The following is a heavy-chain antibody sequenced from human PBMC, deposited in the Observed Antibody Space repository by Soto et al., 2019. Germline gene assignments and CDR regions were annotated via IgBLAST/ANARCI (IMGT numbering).Heavy chain of an antibody. V-gene: IGHV3-23*01. D-gene: IGHD6-19*01. J-gene: IGHJ4*02. CDR1: GFTFSSYA. Sequence: SLRLSCAASGFTFSSYAMSWVRQAPGKGLEWVSAISGSGGSTYYADSVKGRFTISRDNSKNTLYLQMNSLRAEDTAVYYCAKSPQKIYSSGWPYYFDYWGQGTLVTVSS. CDR3: AKSPQKIYSSGWPYYFDY. CDR2: ISGSGGST.